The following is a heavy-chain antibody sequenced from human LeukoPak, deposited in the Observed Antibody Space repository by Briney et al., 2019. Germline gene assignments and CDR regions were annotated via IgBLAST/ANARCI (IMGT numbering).Heavy chain of an antibody. CDR1: GGSISSDY. CDR2: MSYSGHT. CDR3: VGHGYDTGSYLAHFDY. D-gene: IGHD3-22*01. J-gene: IGHJ4*02. Sequence: NPSETLSLTCTVSGGSISSDYWSWIRQPPGKGLEWVAYMSYSGHTNQNPSLKSRVTTSMDTSKNQFSLKLTSVTAADTAIYYCVGHGYDTGSYLAHFDYWGQGTLATVSS. V-gene: IGHV4-59*08.